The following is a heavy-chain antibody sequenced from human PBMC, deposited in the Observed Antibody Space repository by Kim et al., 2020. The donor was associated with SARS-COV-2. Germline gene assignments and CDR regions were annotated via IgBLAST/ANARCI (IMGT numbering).Heavy chain of an antibody. J-gene: IGHJ3*02. D-gene: IGHD4-17*01. CDR3: ARDSGPLRPQAFDI. Sequence: GGSLRLSCAASGFTFSSYGMHWVRQAPGKGLEWVAVIWYDGSNKYYADSVKGRFTISRDNSKNTLYLQMNSLRAEDTAVYYCARDSGPLRPQAFDIWGQGTMVTVSS. CDR2: IWYDGSNK. V-gene: IGHV3-33*01. CDR1: GFTFSSYG.